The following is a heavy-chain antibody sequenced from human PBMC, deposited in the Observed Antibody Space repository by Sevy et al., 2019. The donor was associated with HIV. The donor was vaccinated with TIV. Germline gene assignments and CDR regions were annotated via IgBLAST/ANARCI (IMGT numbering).Heavy chain of an antibody. CDR1: GFTFSSYD. CDR2: ISSSGSSI. J-gene: IGHJ5*02. Sequence: GGSLRLSCTASGFTFSSYDMNWVRQAPGKGLEWVSKISSSGSSIYYADSVKGRFTMSRDNAKNSLNLQMNSLRAEDTAVYYCTRNGGAFDNGFDPWGQGPLVTVSS. V-gene: IGHV3-48*03. CDR3: TRNGGAFDNGFDP. D-gene: IGHD2-8*01.